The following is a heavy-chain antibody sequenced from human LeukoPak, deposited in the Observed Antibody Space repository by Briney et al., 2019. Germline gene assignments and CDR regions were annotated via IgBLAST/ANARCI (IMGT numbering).Heavy chain of an antibody. CDR2: INPSGTST. J-gene: IGHJ4*02. CDR1: GYTFTIYY. Sequence: ASVKVSCKASGYTFTIYYTHWVRQAPGQGLEWTGIINPSGTSTSYPQNFQGRVTMTRDTSTSTVYMELSSLTSDDTAVYYCVRGASDTSGYYYILDYWGQGTLVTVSS. V-gene: IGHV1-46*01. CDR3: VRGASDTSGYYYILDY. D-gene: IGHD3-22*01.